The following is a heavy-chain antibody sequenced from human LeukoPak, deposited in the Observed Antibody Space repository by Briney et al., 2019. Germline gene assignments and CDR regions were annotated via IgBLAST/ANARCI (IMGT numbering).Heavy chain of an antibody. Sequence: ASVKVSCKASGYTFTRYYMHWVRQAPGQGLEWMGIISPSGASTSYAQKFQGRVTMTRDTSTRTVYMELSSLRSEDTAVYYCTRGGYGGPRVAFDYWGQGTLVTVSS. CDR2: ISPSGAST. D-gene: IGHD1-1*01. V-gene: IGHV1-46*01. CDR3: TRGGYGGPRVAFDY. J-gene: IGHJ4*02. CDR1: GYTFTRYY.